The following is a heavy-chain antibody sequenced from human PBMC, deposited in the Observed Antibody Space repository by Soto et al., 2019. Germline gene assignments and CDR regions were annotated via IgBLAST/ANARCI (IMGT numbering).Heavy chain of an antibody. D-gene: IGHD6-13*01. Sequence: ASVKVSCKASGYTFTSYGISWVRQAPGQGLEWMGWISAYNGNTNYAQKLQGRVTMTTDTSTSTAYMELRSLRSDDTAVYYCARDGPGVGLWRAAAGTGWFDPWGQGTLVTVSS. CDR2: ISAYNGNT. J-gene: IGHJ5*02. V-gene: IGHV1-18*01. CDR3: ARDGPGVGLWRAAAGTGWFDP. CDR1: GYTFTSYG.